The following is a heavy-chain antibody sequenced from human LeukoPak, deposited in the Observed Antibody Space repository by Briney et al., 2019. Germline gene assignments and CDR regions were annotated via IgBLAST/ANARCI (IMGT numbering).Heavy chain of an antibody. CDR2: IRYDGSNK. V-gene: IGHV3-30*02. CDR3: ARDLAPQCSGGSCYPAPTWFDP. D-gene: IGHD2-15*01. CDR1: GFTFSSYG. J-gene: IGHJ5*02. Sequence: PGGSLRLSCAASGFTFSSYGMHWVRQAPGKGLEWVAFIRYDGSNKYYADSVKGRFTISRVNSKNTLYLQMNSLRAEDTAVYYCARDLAPQCSGGSCYPAPTWFDPWGQGTLVTVSS.